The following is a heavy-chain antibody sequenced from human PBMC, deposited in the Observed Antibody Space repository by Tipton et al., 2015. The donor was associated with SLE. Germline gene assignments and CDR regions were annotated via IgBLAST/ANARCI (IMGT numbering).Heavy chain of an antibody. Sequence: QSGAEVKKPGASVKVSCKASGYTFTNYGISWVRQAPGQGLEWMGWISPYNGNTDYAQKFQGRVTMARDTSTSTAYMELRSLRSDDTAVYYCARGGVRQQLAVYYYYPLDVWGPGTAVTVSS. J-gene: IGHJ6*01. CDR1: GYTFTNYG. CDR2: ISPYNGNT. D-gene: IGHD6-13*01. V-gene: IGHV1-18*01. CDR3: ARGGVRQQLAVYYYYPLDV.